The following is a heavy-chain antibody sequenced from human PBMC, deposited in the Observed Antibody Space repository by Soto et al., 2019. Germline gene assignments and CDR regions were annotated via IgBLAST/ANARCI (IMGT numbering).Heavy chain of an antibody. J-gene: IGHJ4*02. CDR2: IWYDGSNK. CDR1: GFTFSSYG. CDR3: ARDMSGYCSGGSCRTPLGD. D-gene: IGHD2-15*01. Sequence: QVQLVESGGGVVQPGRSLRLSCAASGFTFSSYGMHWVRQAPGKGLEWVAVIWYDGSNKDYADSGKGLFTISRDNSKNTLYLQMNSLRAEDTAVYYCARDMSGYCSGGSCRTPLGDWGQGTLVTVSS. V-gene: IGHV3-33*01.